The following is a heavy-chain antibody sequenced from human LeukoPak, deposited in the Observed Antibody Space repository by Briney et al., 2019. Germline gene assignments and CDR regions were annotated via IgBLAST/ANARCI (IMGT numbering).Heavy chain of an antibody. D-gene: IGHD1-1*01. V-gene: IGHV3-7*01. Sequence: GGSLRLSCAASGFTFSSYWMSWVRQAPGKGLEWVANIKQDGSEKYYVDSVKGRFTISRDDVKNSLYLQMNSLRAEDTAVYYCARDLWNDGDAVFDYWGQGTLVTVSS. J-gene: IGHJ4*02. CDR1: GFTFSSYW. CDR3: ARDLWNDGDAVFDY. CDR2: IKQDGSEK.